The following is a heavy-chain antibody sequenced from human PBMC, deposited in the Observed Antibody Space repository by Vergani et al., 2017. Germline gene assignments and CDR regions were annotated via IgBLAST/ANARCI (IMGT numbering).Heavy chain of an antibody. Sequence: EVQLLESGGGLVQPGGSLRLSCAASGFTFSSYAMSWVRQAPGKGLEWVSAISGSGGSTYYADSVKGRFTISRDNSKILLYLQMNSLRAEDTALYYCAKDRKGAVAGTDFDYWGQGTLVTVSS. V-gene: IGHV3-23*01. CDR3: AKDRKGAVAGTDFDY. CDR1: GFTFSSYA. D-gene: IGHD6-19*01. J-gene: IGHJ4*02. CDR2: ISGSGGST.